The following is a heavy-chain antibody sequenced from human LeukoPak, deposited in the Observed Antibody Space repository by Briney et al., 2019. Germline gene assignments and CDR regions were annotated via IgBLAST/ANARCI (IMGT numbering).Heavy chain of an antibody. D-gene: IGHD6-6*01. J-gene: IGHJ4*02. Sequence: SETLSLTCTVSGGTISSSSYYWGWIRQPPGKGLEWIGSIYYSGSTYYNPSLKSRVTISVDTSKNQFSLKLSSVTAADTAVYYCAKRQYSSSSAYFDYWGQGTLVTVSS. CDR1: GGTISSSSYY. CDR3: AKRQYSSSSAYFDY. CDR2: IYYSGST. V-gene: IGHV4-39*01.